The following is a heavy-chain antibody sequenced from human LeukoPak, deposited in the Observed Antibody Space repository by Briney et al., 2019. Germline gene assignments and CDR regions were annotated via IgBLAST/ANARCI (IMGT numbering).Heavy chain of an antibody. J-gene: IGHJ5*02. Sequence: GGSLRLSCAASGFTFSSYGMHWVRQAPGKGLEWVAVISHDGSNKYYADSVKGRFTISRDNSKNTLYLQMNSLRAEDTAVYYCAKDRRSSGWLDWFDPWGQGTLVTVSS. CDR2: ISHDGSNK. CDR1: GFTFSSYG. CDR3: AKDRRSSGWLDWFDP. V-gene: IGHV3-30*18. D-gene: IGHD6-19*01.